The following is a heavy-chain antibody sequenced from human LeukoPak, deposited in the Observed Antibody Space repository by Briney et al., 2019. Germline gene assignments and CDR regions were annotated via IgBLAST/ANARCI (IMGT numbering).Heavy chain of an antibody. CDR2: INPSGGST. D-gene: IGHD5-18*01. CDR3: SRGIYSYGNFDY. CDR1: GYTFTSYY. V-gene: IGHV1-46*03. Sequence: SXXVSCKASGYTFTSYYMHWVRQAPGQGLKWMGIINPSGGSTSYAQKFQGRVTMTRDTYTSTVYMEMSSLGSEDTAVYYCSRGIYSYGNFDYWGQGTLVTVSS. J-gene: IGHJ4*02.